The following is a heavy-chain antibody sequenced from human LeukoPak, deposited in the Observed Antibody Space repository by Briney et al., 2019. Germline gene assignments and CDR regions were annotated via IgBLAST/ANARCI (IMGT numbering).Heavy chain of an antibody. CDR1: GFTFDDYA. Sequence: GGSLRLSCAASGFTFDDYAMHWVRQAPGKGLEWVSGISWNSGSIGYADSVKGRFTISRDNAKNSLYLQMNSLRAEDTALYYCAKDTGNGYRNYYYGMDVWGQGTTVTVSS. J-gene: IGHJ6*02. CDR3: AKDTGNGYRNYYYGMDV. CDR2: ISWNSGSI. D-gene: IGHD5-18*01. V-gene: IGHV3-9*01.